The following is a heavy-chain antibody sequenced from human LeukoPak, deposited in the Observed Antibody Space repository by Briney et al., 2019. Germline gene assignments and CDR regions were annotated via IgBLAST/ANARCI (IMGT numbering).Heavy chain of an antibody. J-gene: IGHJ4*02. CDR1: GYSISSGYY. D-gene: IGHD6-19*01. V-gene: IGHV4-38-2*02. CDR3: ARGSWQWLVDY. CDR2: IYHSGST. Sequence: SETLSLTCTVSGYSISSGYYWGWIRQPPGKGLEWIGSIYHSGSTYYNPSLKSRVTISVDTSKNQFSLKLSSVTAADTAVYYCARGSWQWLVDYWGQGTLVTVSS.